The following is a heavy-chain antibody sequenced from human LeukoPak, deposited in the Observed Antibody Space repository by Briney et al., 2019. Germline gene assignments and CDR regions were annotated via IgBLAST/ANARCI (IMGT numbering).Heavy chain of an antibody. Sequence: KPGGSLRLSCAASGFTFSSYSMNWVRQAPGKGLEWVSSISSSSSYIYYADSVKGRFTISRDNAKNSLYLQMNSLRAEDTAVYYCARGVDSRRPYGMDVWGQGTTVTVSS. CDR3: ARGVDSRRPYGMDV. D-gene: IGHD6-13*01. CDR2: ISSSSSYI. J-gene: IGHJ6*02. V-gene: IGHV3-21*01. CDR1: GFTFSSYS.